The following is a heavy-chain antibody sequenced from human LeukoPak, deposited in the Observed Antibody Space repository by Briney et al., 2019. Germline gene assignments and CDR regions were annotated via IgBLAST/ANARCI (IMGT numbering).Heavy chain of an antibody. V-gene: IGHV3-48*03. Sequence: GGSLRLSCAASGFTFSSYEMDWVRQAPGKGLEWVSYISSSGATIYYADSVKGRFTISRDNAKNSLYLQMNSLRAEDTAVYYCARAYQLLSLYYYYYMDVWGKGTTVTVSS. CDR3: ARAYQLLSLYYYYYMDV. CDR1: GFTFSSYE. D-gene: IGHD2-2*01. CDR2: ISSSGATI. J-gene: IGHJ6*03.